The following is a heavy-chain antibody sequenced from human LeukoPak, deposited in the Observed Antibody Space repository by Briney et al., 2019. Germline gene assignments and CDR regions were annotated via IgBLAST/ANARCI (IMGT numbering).Heavy chain of an antibody. CDR2: IRYDGSNK. CDR1: GFTFSSYG. J-gene: IGHJ4*02. Sequence: GGSLRLSCAASGFTFSSYGMHWVRQAPGKGLEWVAFIRYDGSNKYYADSVKGRFTISRDNSKNTLYLQMNSLRAEDTAVYYCAKGGMTSYYFDYWGQGTLVTVSS. CDR3: AKGGMTSYYFDY. V-gene: IGHV3-30*02. D-gene: IGHD1-20*01.